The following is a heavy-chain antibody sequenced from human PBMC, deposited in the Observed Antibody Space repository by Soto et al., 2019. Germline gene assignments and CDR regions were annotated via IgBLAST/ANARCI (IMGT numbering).Heavy chain of an antibody. D-gene: IGHD3-9*01. CDR3: ARTDDFDWPPHYGMDV. J-gene: IGHJ6*02. CDR1: GYSFTSYW. V-gene: IGHV5-10-1*01. CDR2: IDPSDSYT. Sequence: PGESLKISCKGSGYSFTSYWISWVRQMPGKGLEWMGRIDPSDSYTNYSPSFQGHVTISADKSISTAYLQWSSLKASDTAMYYCARTDDFDWPPHYGMDVWRQGTTVTVSS.